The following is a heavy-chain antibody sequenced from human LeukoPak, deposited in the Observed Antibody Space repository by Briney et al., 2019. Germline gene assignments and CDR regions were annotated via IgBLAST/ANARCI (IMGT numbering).Heavy chain of an antibody. D-gene: IGHD2-2*01. J-gene: IGHJ4*02. V-gene: IGHV4-34*01. CDR2: INHSGST. CDR3: ARRPFRGYCTRTSCRTLFDY. Sequence: SETLSLTCAVYGGSFSGYYWSWIRQPPGKGLEWIGEINHSGSTNYNPSLKSRVTISVDTSKNQFSLKLSSVTAADTAVYYCARRPFRGYCTRTSCRTLFDYWGQGTLVTVSS. CDR1: GGSFSGYY.